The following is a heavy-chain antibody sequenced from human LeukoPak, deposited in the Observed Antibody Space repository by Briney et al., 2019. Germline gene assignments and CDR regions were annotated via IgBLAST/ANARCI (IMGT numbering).Heavy chain of an antibody. CDR1: GFTFDDYA. Sequence: PGRSLRLSCAASGFTFDDYAMHWVRQAPGKGLEWVSGISWNSGSIGYADSVKGRFTISRDNAKNSLYLQMNSLRAEDTALYYCARDHRGSGSRYYYYYMDVWGKGTTVTISS. J-gene: IGHJ6*03. D-gene: IGHD3-10*01. CDR3: ARDHRGSGSRYYYYYMDV. V-gene: IGHV3-9*01. CDR2: ISWNSGSI.